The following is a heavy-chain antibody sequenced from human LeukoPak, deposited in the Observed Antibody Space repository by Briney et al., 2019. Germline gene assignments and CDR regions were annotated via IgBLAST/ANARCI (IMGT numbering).Heavy chain of an antibody. J-gene: IGHJ4*02. Sequence: TGGSLRLSCAASGFTFSSYSMNWVRQAPGKGLEWVSSISSSSSYIYYADSVKGRFTISRDNAKNSLYLQMNSLRAEDTAVYYCARVGWSSGWYDYWGQGTLVTVSS. D-gene: IGHD6-19*01. CDR1: GFTFSSYS. CDR3: ARVGWSSGWYDY. CDR2: ISSSSSYI. V-gene: IGHV3-21*01.